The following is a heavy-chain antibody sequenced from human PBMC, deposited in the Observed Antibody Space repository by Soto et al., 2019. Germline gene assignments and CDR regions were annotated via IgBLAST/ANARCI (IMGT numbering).Heavy chain of an antibody. Sequence: QVQLVESGGGVVQPGRSLRLSCAASGFTFSSYGMHWVRQAPGKGLEWVAVISYDGSNKYYADSVKGRFTISRDNSKNTLYLQMNSLRAEDTAVYYCAKLFGDTGPFDYWGQGTLVIVSS. V-gene: IGHV3-30*18. D-gene: IGHD4-17*01. CDR2: ISYDGSNK. J-gene: IGHJ4*02. CDR3: AKLFGDTGPFDY. CDR1: GFTFSSYG.